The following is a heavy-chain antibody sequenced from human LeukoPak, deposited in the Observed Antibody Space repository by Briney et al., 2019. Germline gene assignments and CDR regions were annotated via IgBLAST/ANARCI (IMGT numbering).Heavy chain of an antibody. D-gene: IGHD5-18*01. CDR3: ARGRYSYEFDY. V-gene: IGHV3-23*01. CDR2: ISGSGGST. Sequence: QPGGSLRLSCAASGFTFSNYAMNWVRQAPGKGLEWVSGISGSGGSTYYADSVKGRFTISRDNAKNSLYLQMNSLRAEDTAVYYCARGRYSYEFDYWGQGTLVTVSS. CDR1: GFTFSNYA. J-gene: IGHJ4*02.